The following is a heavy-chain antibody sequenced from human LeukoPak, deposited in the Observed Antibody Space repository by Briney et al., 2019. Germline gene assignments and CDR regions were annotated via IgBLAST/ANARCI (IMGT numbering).Heavy chain of an antibody. CDR2: INPNSGGT. V-gene: IGHV1-2*02. Sequence: ASVKVSCKSSGYTFTGYYMHWVRQAPGQGLEWMGWINPNSGGTNYAQKFQGRVTMTRDTSISTAYMELSRLRSDDTAVYYCARGDYYDSSGYLYYYYYYYMDVWGKGTTVTVPS. J-gene: IGHJ6*03. CDR1: GYTFTGYY. CDR3: ARGDYYDSSGYLYYYYYYYMDV. D-gene: IGHD3-22*01.